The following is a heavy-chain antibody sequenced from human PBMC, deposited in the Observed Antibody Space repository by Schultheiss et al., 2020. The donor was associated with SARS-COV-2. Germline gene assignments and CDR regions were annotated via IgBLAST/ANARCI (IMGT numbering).Heavy chain of an antibody. CDR3: ARRVLGIAASATDY. D-gene: IGHD6-13*01. CDR2: IYPGDSDT. J-gene: IGHJ4*02. Sequence: GESLKISCKGSGYSFTNYWIGWVRQMPGKGLEWMGIIYPGDSDTKYSPSFQGQVTISADKSISTAYLQWNSLKASDTAMYYCARRVLGIAASATDYWGQGTLVTVSS. CDR1: GYSFTNYW. V-gene: IGHV5-51*01.